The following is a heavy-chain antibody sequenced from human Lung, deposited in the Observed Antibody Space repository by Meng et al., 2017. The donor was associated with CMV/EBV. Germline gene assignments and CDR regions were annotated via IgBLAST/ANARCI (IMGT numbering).Heavy chain of an antibody. D-gene: IGHD4-17*01. CDR2: IYLGDRST. CDR1: GFTFGTYG. Sequence: GGSLRLXCAASGFTFGTYGMSWVRQAPGKGLEWVAVIYLGDRSTWYGDFVKGRFSIYTDDSKSTVYLQMNSLRAEDTALYYCAKNPVDYADPWGQGTLVTVS. V-gene: IGHV3-23*03. CDR3: AKNPVDYADP. J-gene: IGHJ5*02.